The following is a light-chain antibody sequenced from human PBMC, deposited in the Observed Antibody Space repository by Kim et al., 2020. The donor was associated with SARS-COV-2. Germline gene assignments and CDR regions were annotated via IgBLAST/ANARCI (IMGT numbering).Light chain of an antibody. J-gene: IGKJ2*01. CDR2: KAS. CDR1: QSISSW. CDR3: QQYNSYSHP. V-gene: IGKV1-5*03. Sequence: DIQMTQSPSTLSASVGDRVTITCRASQSISSWLAWYQQKPGKAPKLLIYKASSLESGVPSRFSGSGSGTEFTLTISSLQPDDFATYYCQQYNSYSHPFGQGTKREI.